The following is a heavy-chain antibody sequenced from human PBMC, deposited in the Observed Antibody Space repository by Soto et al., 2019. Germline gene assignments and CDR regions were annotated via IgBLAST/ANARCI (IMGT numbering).Heavy chain of an antibody. D-gene: IGHD4-17*01. V-gene: IGHV3-21*04. Sequence: GGSLRLSCAASGFTFSSYSMNWVRQAPGKGLEWVSSISSSSSYIYYADSVQGRFTISRDNAKNSLYLQMNSLRAEDTAVYYCARVNGDEYSDYEFHSVRYYYMDVWGQGTTVTVSS. CDR3: ARVNGDEYSDYEFHSVRYYYMDV. CDR1: GFTFSSYS. J-gene: IGHJ6*03. CDR2: ISSSSSYI.